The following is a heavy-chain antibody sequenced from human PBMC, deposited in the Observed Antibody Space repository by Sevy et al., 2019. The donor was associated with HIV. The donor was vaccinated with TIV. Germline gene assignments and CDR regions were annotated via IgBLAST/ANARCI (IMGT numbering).Heavy chain of an antibody. CDR2: FDPEDGET. CDR1: GYTLTELS. CDR3: ATRGWGSYRTYYFDY. D-gene: IGHD3-16*02. Sequence: RASVKVSCKVSGYTLTELSMHWVRQAPGKGLEWMGGFDPEDGETIYAQKFQGRVTMTEDTSTDTAYMELSSLRSEDTAVYYCATRGWGSYRTYYFDYWGQGTLVTVSS. J-gene: IGHJ4*02. V-gene: IGHV1-24*01.